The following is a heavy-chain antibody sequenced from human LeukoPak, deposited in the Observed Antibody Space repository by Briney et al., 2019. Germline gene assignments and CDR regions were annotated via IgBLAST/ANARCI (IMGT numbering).Heavy chain of an antibody. V-gene: IGHV1-46*01. CDR3: ARAMQWLDEVEAPLDY. D-gene: IGHD6-19*01. CDR2: INPSGGST. J-gene: IGHJ4*02. Sequence: ASVKVSCKASGYTFTSYYMHWVRQAPGQGLEWMGIINPSGGSTSYAQKFQGRVTMTRDTSTSTVYMELSSLRSEDTAVYYCARAMQWLDEVEAPLDYWGQGTLVTVSS. CDR1: GYTFTSYY.